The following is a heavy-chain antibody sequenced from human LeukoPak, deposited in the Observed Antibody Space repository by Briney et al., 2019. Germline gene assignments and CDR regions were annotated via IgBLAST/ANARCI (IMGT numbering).Heavy chain of an antibody. CDR2: ISSSGSTI. J-gene: IGHJ4*02. Sequence: GGSLRLSCAASGFTFSSYEMNWVRQAPGKGLEWVSYISSSGSTIYYADSVKGRFTISRDNAKNSLYLQMNSLRAEDTAVYCCAKGCGSYLCLLDYWGQGTLVTVSS. CDR3: AKGCGSYLCLLDY. D-gene: IGHD1-26*01. CDR1: GFTFSSYE. V-gene: IGHV3-48*03.